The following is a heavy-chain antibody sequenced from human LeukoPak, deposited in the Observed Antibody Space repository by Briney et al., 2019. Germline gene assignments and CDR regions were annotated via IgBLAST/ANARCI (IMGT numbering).Heavy chain of an antibody. D-gene: IGHD2-2*02. V-gene: IGHV3-23*01. Sequence: GGSLRLSCETSGFPFGNYAMNWVPQAPGKGLEWVSTISGTGSSTYYADSAKGRFTISRDNSKDTLFLQLNSLTAADTDMYFCAKASVAIPQYCNSWGQGTLVTVSS. CDR1: GFPFGNYA. CDR2: ISGTGSST. CDR3: AKASVAIPQYCNS. J-gene: IGHJ5*02.